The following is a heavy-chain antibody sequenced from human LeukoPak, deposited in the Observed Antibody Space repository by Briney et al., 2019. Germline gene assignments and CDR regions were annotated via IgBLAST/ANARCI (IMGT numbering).Heavy chain of an antibody. CDR1: GCSISSGDYY. J-gene: IGHJ4*02. D-gene: IGHD5-18*01. V-gene: IGHV4-30-4*01. Sequence: SETLSLTCTVSGCSISSGDYYWSWSRQAQGKGLVWVVYIYYSGSTYYNPSLKSLVTISVDTSKNQFSLKLSSVTAADTAVYYCARVVVGGYSYGPLDYWGQGTLVTVSS. CDR2: IYYSGST. CDR3: ARVVVGGYSYGPLDY.